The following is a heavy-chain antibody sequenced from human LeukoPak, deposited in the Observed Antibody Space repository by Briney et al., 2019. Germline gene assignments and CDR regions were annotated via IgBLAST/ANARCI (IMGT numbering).Heavy chain of an antibody. CDR2: IYHSGST. Sequence: KPSETLSLTCTASGGSISSGGYYWSWIRQPPGKGLEWIGYIYHSGSTYYNPSLKSRVTISVDRSKNQFSLKLSSVTAADTAVYYCAREDQRLCTSCSDAFDIWGQGTMVTVSS. CDR3: AREDQRLCTSCSDAFDI. CDR1: GGSISSGGYY. V-gene: IGHV4-30-2*01. J-gene: IGHJ3*02. D-gene: IGHD2-2*01.